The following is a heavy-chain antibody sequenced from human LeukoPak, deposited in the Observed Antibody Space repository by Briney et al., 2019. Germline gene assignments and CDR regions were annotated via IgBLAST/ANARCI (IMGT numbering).Heavy chain of an antibody. J-gene: IGHJ4*02. V-gene: IGHV4-59*01. CDR1: GGAITNYY. Sequence: PSETLSLTCGVSGGAITNYYWNWIRQAPGKGLEWLGYIYYSGSTNFNPSLKSRVTISVDTSKNQFSLKLNSVTAADTAVYYCARAGNAVKFDYWGQGTLVTVSS. D-gene: IGHD1-1*01. CDR2: IYYSGST. CDR3: ARAGNAVKFDY.